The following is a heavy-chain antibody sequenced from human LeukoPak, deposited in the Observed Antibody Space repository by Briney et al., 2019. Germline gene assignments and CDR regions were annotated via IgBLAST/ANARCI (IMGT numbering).Heavy chain of an antibody. J-gene: IGHJ6*03. CDR1: GGTFSSYA. D-gene: IGHD3-9*01. CDR2: MNPNSGNT. Sequence: ASVKVSCKASGGTFSSYAISWVRQAPGQGREWMGWMNPNSGNTGYAQKFQGRVTMTRNTSISTAYMELSSLRSEDTAVYYCARVSRGTYYDILTGETDYYYYYMDVWGKGTTVTISS. CDR3: ARVSRGTYYDILTGETDYYYYYMDV. V-gene: IGHV1-8*02.